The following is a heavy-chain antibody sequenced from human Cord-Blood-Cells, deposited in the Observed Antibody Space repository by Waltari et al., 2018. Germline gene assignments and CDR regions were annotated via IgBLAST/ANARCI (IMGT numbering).Heavy chain of an antibody. CDR1: GITFSSYI. J-gene: IGHJ4*02. CDR2: ISSSSYI. V-gene: IGHV3-21*01. CDR3: AREPDYGDYFDY. D-gene: IGHD4-17*01. Sequence: EVQLVESGAGLVKPGGSLRLTCAASGITFSSYIMNWLRQAPGKRLEWVSSISSSSYIHYADSVKGRFTISRDKAKNALYLQMNSLRAEATAVYYCAREPDYGDYFDYWGQGTLVTVSS.